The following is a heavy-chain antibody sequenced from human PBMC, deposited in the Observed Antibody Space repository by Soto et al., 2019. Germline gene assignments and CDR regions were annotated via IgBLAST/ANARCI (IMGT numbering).Heavy chain of an antibody. Sequence: SVKVSCKASGRTYSSYPISCVRQTPGQGLEWMGGIIPIFGTANYAQKFQGRVTITADKSTSTAYMELSSLRSEDTAVYYCARGYRRDVDWFDPWGQGTLVTVSS. CDR2: IIPIFGTA. CDR1: GRTYSSYP. CDR3: ARGYRRDVDWFDP. D-gene: IGHD3-16*02. J-gene: IGHJ5*02. V-gene: IGHV1-69*06.